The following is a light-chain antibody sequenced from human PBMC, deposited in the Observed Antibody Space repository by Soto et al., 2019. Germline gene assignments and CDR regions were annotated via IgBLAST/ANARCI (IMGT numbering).Light chain of an antibody. CDR2: DDN. J-gene: IGLJ1*01. V-gene: IGLV1-51*01. CDR1: SSNIGGNS. Sequence: QSVMTQPPSVSAAPGQKVTISCSGSSSNIGGNSVSWYQQLPGTAPKLLIYDDNKRPSGIPDRFSGSKSGTSATLGITGFQTGDEADYYCSSYTSSSTLVVFGTGTKVTVL. CDR3: SSYTSSSTLVV.